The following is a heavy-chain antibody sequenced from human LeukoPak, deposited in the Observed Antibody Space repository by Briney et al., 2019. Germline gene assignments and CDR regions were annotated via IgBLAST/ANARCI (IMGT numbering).Heavy chain of an antibody. CDR3: AAHGIAVAGLYY. CDR2: ISSSSSYI. CDR1: GFTFSSYS. J-gene: IGHJ4*02. Sequence: GGSLRLSCAASGFTFSSYSMNWVRQAPGKGLEWVSSISSSSSYIYYADSVKGRFTISRDNAKNSLYLQMNSLRAEDTAVYYCAAHGIAVAGLYYWGQGTLVTVPS. V-gene: IGHV3-21*01. D-gene: IGHD6-19*01.